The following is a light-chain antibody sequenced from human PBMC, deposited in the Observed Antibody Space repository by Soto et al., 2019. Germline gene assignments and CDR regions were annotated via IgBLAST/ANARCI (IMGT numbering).Light chain of an antibody. J-gene: IGKJ2*01. V-gene: IGKV3-15*01. Sequence: EIVMTQSPATLSVSPGERATLSCRASQSISSNLAWYQHIPGQAPRVLLYGASTRATGIPARFSGSGSGTEFTLTISSLQSEDFAVYYCQQYNDWPPYTFGQGTRLEIK. CDR3: QQYNDWPPYT. CDR1: QSISSN. CDR2: GAS.